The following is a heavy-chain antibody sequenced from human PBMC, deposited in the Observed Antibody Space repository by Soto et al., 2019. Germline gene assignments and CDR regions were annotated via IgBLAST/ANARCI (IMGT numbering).Heavy chain of an antibody. V-gene: IGHV1-69*01. Sequence: SVKVSCKASGGTFSSYAISWGRQAPVQGLEWMGGIIPIFGTANYAQKFQGRVTITADESTSTAYMELSSLRSEDTAVYYCARSRNYYDSSGYYYGVWGQGTLVTVSS. CDR3: ARSRNYYDSSGYYYGV. D-gene: IGHD3-22*01. CDR2: IIPIFGTA. CDR1: GGTFSSYA. J-gene: IGHJ4*02.